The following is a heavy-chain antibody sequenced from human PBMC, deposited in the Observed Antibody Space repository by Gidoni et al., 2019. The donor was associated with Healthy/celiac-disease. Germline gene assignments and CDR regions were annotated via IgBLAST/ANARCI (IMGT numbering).Heavy chain of an antibody. V-gene: IGHV3-30*18. CDR1: GFTFSSYG. J-gene: IGHJ4*02. CDR3: AKGLTTVTSPSLY. Sequence: QVQLVESGGGVVQPGRSLRLSCAASGFTFSSYGMHWVRQAPGKGMEWVAVISYDGSNKYYADSVKGRFTIARDNSKNTLYLQMNSLRAEDTAVYYCAKGLTTVTSPSLYWGQGTLVTVSS. D-gene: IGHD4-4*01. CDR2: ISYDGSNK.